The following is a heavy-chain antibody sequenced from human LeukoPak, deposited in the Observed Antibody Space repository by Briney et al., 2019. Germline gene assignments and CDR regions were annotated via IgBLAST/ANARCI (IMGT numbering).Heavy chain of an antibody. D-gene: IGHD5-18*01. CDR1: GYTFTSYY. CDR3: AYSRPWIQLWLGPFDY. CDR2: IIPILGIA. J-gene: IGHJ4*02. Sequence: SVKVSCKASGYTFTSYYMHWVRQAPGQGLEWMGRIIPILGIANYAQKFQGRVTITADKSTSTAYMELSSLRSEDTAVYYCAYSRPWIQLWLGPFDYWGQGTLVTVSS. V-gene: IGHV1-69*02.